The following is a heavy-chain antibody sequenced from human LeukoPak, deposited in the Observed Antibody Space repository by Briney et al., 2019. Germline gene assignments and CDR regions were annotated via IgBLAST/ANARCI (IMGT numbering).Heavy chain of an antibody. J-gene: IGHJ2*01. V-gene: IGHV4-59*01. CDR1: GGSINSYY. Sequence: PSETLSLTCTVSGGSINSYYWSWMRQPPGKGLEWIGHIYSSGSTNYSPSLKSRVTLSADTSKNQFSLRLSSVTAADTAVYYCARMGGIAVARYWYFDLWGRGTLVTVSS. D-gene: IGHD6-19*01. CDR2: IYSSGST. CDR3: ARMGGIAVARYWYFDL.